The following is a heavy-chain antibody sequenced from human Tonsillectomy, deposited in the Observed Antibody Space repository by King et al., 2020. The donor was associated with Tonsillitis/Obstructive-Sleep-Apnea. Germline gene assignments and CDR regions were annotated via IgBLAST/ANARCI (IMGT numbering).Heavy chain of an antibody. CDR1: GFTFSSYG. V-gene: IGHV3-30*18. D-gene: IGHD5-18*01. CDR2: ISYDGSNK. Sequence: VQLVESGGGVVQPGRSLRLSCAASGFTFSSYGMHWVRQAPGKGLEWVAVISYDGSNKYYADSVKGRFTISRDNSKNTLYLQMNSLRAEDTAVYYCAKGYSYGYGDAFDIWGQGTMVTVSP. CDR3: AKGYSYGYGDAFDI. J-gene: IGHJ3*02.